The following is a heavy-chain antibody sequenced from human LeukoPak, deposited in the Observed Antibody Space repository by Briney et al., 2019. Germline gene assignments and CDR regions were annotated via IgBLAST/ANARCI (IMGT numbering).Heavy chain of an antibody. CDR2: ISGSGDST. CDR1: GFTFSGYA. J-gene: IGHJ4*02. CDR3: ARRYDSGGYFYERY. Sequence: GGSLRLSCAASGFTFSGYAMSWVRQAPGKGLEWVSAISGSGDSTYYADSVKGRFTISRDNSKNTLFLQMSSLRAEDTAVYYCARRYDSGGYFYERYWGQGTLVTVSS. V-gene: IGHV3-23*01. D-gene: IGHD3-22*01.